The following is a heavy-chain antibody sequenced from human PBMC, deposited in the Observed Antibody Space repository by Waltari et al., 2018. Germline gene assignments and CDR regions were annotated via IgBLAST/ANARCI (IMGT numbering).Heavy chain of an antibody. J-gene: IGHJ6*02. CDR2: ISYDGSNK. CDR3: AISRIAARPSGYYYYGMDV. Sequence: QVQLVESGGGVVQPGRYLRHYCAASEFTLSRYDMHWVSKAPGKGLEWVSFISYDGSNKYYADSLKGRFTISRDNSKNTLYLQMNSLRAEDTAVYYCAISRIAARPSGYYYYGMDVWGQGTTVTVSS. V-gene: IGHV3-30*01. D-gene: IGHD6-6*01. CDR1: EFTLSRYD.